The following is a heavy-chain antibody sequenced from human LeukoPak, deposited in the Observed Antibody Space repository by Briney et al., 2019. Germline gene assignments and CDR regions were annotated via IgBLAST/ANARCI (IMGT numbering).Heavy chain of an antibody. J-gene: IGHJ1*01. D-gene: IGHD2-2*01. V-gene: IGHV4-34*01. CDR3: ARGPIVVVPAAKDSEYFQH. CDR2: INHSGST. CDR1: GGSFSGYY. Sequence: SETLSLTCAVYGGSFSGYYWSWIRQPPGEGLEWIGEINHSGSTNYNPSLKSRVTISVDTSKNQFSLKLSSVTAADTAVYYCARGPIVVVPAAKDSEYFQHWGQGTLVTVSS.